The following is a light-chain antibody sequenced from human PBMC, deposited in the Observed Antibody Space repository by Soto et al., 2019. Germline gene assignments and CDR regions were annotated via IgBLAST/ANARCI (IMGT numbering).Light chain of an antibody. CDR3: QQSYSTVRT. CDR2: AAS. V-gene: IGKV1-39*01. CDR1: QSISSY. J-gene: IGKJ2*01. Sequence: DIQMTQSPSSLSASVGDRVTITCRASQSISSYLNWYQQKPGKAPKLLIYAASSLQSGVPSRFSGSGSGTDFTLTISILQPEDFATYYCQQSYSTVRTFGQGTKLEIK.